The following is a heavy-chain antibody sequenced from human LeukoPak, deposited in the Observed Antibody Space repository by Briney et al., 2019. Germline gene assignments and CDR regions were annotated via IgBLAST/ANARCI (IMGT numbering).Heavy chain of an antibody. CDR1: GGSISSGGYY. V-gene: IGHV4-31*03. Sequence: SQTLSLTCTVSGGSISSGGYYWTWIRQHPEKGLEWIGYIYYNGSTYYNPSLKSRITISADTSKNQSSLKVSSVTAADTAVYYCARGSSSSRPNFDYWGQGTLVTVSS. CDR2: IYYNGST. CDR3: ARGSSSSRPNFDY. J-gene: IGHJ4*02. D-gene: IGHD6-6*01.